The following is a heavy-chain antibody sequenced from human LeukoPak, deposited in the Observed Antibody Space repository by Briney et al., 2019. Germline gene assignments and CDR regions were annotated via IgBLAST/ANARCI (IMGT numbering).Heavy chain of an antibody. CDR2: ISSSSSYI. CDR1: GFTFSCYS. D-gene: IGHD3-22*01. J-gene: IGHJ4*02. V-gene: IGHV3-21*01. CDR3: APYYYDSSGSLRY. Sequence: GGSLRLSCAASGFTFSCYSMNWVRQAPGKGLEWVSSISSSSSYIYYADSVKGRFTISRDNAKNSLYLQMNNLRAEDTAVYYCAPYYYDSSGSLRYWGQGTLVTVSS.